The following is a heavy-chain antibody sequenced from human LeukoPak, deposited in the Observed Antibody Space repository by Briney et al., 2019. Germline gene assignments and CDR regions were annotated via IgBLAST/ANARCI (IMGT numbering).Heavy chain of an antibody. CDR2: IYYSGST. V-gene: IGHV4-39*07. D-gene: IGHD6-6*01. CDR1: GGSISSSSYY. Sequence: PSETLSLTCTVSGGSISSSSYYWGWIRQPPGKGLEWIGSIYYSGSTYYNPSLKSRVTISVDKSKNQFSLKLSSVTAADTAVYYCARGLSARTYAFDYWGQGTLVTVSS. CDR3: ARGLSARTYAFDY. J-gene: IGHJ4*02.